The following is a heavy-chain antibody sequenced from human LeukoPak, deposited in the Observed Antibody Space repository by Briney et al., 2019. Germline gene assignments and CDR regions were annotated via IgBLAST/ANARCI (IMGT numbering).Heavy chain of an antibody. CDR3: ARPRVAVAGTGRYYYYMDV. Sequence: ASVKVSCKASGYTFTYRYLHWVRQAPGQALEWMGWITPFNGNTNYAQKFQDRVTITRDRSMSTAYMELSSLRSEDTAVYYCARPRVAVAGTGRYYYYMDVWGKGTTVTVSS. J-gene: IGHJ6*03. D-gene: IGHD6-19*01. CDR1: GYTFTYRY. V-gene: IGHV1-45*02. CDR2: ITPFNGNT.